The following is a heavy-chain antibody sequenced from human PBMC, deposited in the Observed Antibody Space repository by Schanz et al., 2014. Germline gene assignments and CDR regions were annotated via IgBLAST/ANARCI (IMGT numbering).Heavy chain of an antibody. V-gene: IGHV1-46*03. CDR3: ARRYSSGWYEFDY. CDR1: GYTFTSYY. CDR2: INPSGGST. D-gene: IGHD6-19*01. J-gene: IGHJ4*02. Sequence: QVQLVQSGAEVKKPGASVKVSCKASGYTFTSYYMHWVRQAPGQGLEWMGIINPSGGSTSYAQKFQGRVTMTRDTSTSTVYMYLSSLRSEDPPVYYCARRYSSGWYEFDYWGQGTLVTVSS.